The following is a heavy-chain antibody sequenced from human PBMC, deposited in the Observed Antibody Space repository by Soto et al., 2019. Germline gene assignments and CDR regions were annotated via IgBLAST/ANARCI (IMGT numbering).Heavy chain of an antibody. J-gene: IGHJ6*02. CDR3: ARGIVVVPAAMGAHYYYYGMDV. CDR2: INAGNGNT. Sequence: ASVKVSCKASGYTFTSYAMHWVRQAPGQRLEWMGWINAGNGNTKYSQKFQGRVTITRDTSASTAYMELSSLRSEDTAVYYCARGIVVVPAAMGAHYYYYGMDVWGQGTTVTVSS. CDR1: GYTFTSYA. D-gene: IGHD2-2*01. V-gene: IGHV1-3*01.